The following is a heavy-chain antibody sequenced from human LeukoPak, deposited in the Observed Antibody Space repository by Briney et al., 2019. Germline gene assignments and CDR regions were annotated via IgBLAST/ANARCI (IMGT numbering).Heavy chain of an antibody. Sequence: ASVKVYCKASGFTHIDYIHWVRQDTRQGLQWMGWIKPYSGDTDYAQRFQGRVTMTRDTSISTVYMELSSLRSDDTAVYYCARTDSVPAGDYHYWYMDVWGKGTTVTVSS. CDR2: IKPYSGDT. CDR3: ARTDSVPAGDYHYWYMDV. D-gene: IGHD2-2*01. CDR1: GFTHIDY. J-gene: IGHJ6*03. V-gene: IGHV1-2*02.